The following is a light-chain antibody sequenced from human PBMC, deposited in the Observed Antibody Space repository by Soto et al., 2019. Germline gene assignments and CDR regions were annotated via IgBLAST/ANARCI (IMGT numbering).Light chain of an antibody. CDR3: SSYTRSSTWV. V-gene: IGLV2-14*01. CDR1: SSDIGGFNY. Sequence: ALTQPASVSGSPGQSITISCTGTSSDIGGFNYVSWYQQHPGKAPKLIIFEVSNRPSGVSNRFSASKSGSTASLTISGLQAEDEADFYCSSYTRSSTWVFGGGTKLTVL. J-gene: IGLJ3*02. CDR2: EVS.